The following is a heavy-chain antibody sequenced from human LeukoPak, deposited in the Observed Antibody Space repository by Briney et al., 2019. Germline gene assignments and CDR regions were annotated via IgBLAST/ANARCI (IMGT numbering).Heavy chain of an antibody. CDR3: EMGDSRGYYSPFGY. J-gene: IGHJ4*02. CDR1: GFTFDDYA. V-gene: IGHV3-9*01. CDR2: ISWNSGSI. D-gene: IGHD3-22*01. Sequence: PGRSLRLSCAASGFTFDDYAMHWVRQAPGKGLEWVSGISWNSGSIGYADSVKGRFTISRDNAKNSLYLQMNSLRAEDTALYYCEMGDSRGYYSPFGYGGKETLVTVSS.